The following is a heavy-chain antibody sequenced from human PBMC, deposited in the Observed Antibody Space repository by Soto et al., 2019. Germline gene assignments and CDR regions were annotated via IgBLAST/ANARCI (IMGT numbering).Heavy chain of an antibody. J-gene: IGHJ6*02. CDR2: ISYDGSNK. D-gene: IGHD6-19*01. V-gene: IGHV3-30*18. CDR1: GFTFSSYG. CDR3: VKDGSSGWPYYYGLDV. Sequence: ESVGGVVQPGRSLRLSCAASGFTFSSYGMRWVRQAPGKGLEWVAVISYDGSNKYYADSVKGRFTIARDNSKNTLYLQMSSLRAEDTAVYYCVKDGSSGWPYYYGLDVWGQGTSVTVSS.